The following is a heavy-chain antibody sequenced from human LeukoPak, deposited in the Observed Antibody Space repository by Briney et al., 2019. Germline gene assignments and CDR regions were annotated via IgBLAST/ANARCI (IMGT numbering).Heavy chain of an antibody. CDR2: TYFRSKWYT. V-gene: IGHV6-1*01. D-gene: IGHD2/OR15-2a*01. J-gene: IGHJ4*02. Sequence: SQTLSLTCAISGDSLSSNNAAWNWIRQSPSRGLQWLGRTYFRSKWYTDYAVSFKSRITINPDASKNQFSLQLNSVTPEDTAVYYCARDRHFPYYFDYWGQGTLVTVSS. CDR1: GDSLSSNNAA. CDR3: ARDRHFPYYFDY.